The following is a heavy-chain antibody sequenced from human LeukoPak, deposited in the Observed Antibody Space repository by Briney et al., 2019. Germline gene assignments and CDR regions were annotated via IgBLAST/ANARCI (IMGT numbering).Heavy chain of an antibody. D-gene: IGHD3-22*01. CDR1: GFTFSGSA. CDR3: TRRYNYDSSGYYYVRDAFDI. Sequence: GGSLRLSCAASGFTFSGSAMHWVRQASGKGLEWVGRIRSKANSYATAYATSMKGRFTISRDDSKTTAYLQMNSLKTEDTAVYYCTRRYNYDSSGYYYVRDAFDIWGQGTMVTVSS. CDR2: IRSKANSYAT. J-gene: IGHJ3*02. V-gene: IGHV3-73*01.